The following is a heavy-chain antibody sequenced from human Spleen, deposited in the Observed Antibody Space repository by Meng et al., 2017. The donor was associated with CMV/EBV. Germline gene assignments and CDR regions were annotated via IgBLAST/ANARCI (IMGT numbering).Heavy chain of an antibody. J-gene: IGHJ5*02. CDR1: GGSISSGGYS. CDR3: ARGRRFDP. V-gene: IGHV4-31*02. CDR2: VYHNGNA. Sequence: SLTCNVAGGSISSGGYSWSWIRQHPGKGLEWIGFVYHNGNAYYNPSLKSRATLSVDTSKNHFSLSLKSVIAADTAIYYCARGRRFDPWGRGTLVTVSS.